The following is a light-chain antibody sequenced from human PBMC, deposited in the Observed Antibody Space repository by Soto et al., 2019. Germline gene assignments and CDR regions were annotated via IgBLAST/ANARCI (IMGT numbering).Light chain of an antibody. J-gene: IGKJ2*01. CDR1: QSISSY. Sequence: DIQMNQSPSSLSASVGDRVTITCRASQSISSYLNWYQQKPGKAPKLLIYAASNLQSGVPSRFSGSVSGTDCTLTISSLQPDGVATYYCQQSYSTPYTFGQRTKLEIK. CDR3: QQSYSTPYT. CDR2: AAS. V-gene: IGKV1-39*01.